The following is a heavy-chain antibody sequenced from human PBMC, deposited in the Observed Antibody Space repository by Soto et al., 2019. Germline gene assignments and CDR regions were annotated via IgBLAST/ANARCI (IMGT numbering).Heavy chain of an antibody. V-gene: IGHV1-18*01. CDR3: ARVAPLVHMVRGNYYMDV. Sequence: GASVKLSCKASGYTFTSYGISWVRQAPGQGLEWMGWISAYNGNTNYAQKLQGRVTMTTDTSTSTAYMELRSLGSDDTAVYYCARVAPLVHMVRGNYYMDVWGKGTTVTVSS. D-gene: IGHD3-10*01. CDR1: GYTFTSYG. CDR2: ISAYNGNT. J-gene: IGHJ6*03.